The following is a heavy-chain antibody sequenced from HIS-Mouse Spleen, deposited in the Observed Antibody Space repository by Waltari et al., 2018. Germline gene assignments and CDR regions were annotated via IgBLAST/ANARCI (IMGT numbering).Heavy chain of an antibody. V-gene: IGHV4-39*07. J-gene: IGHJ2*01. CDR1: GGSISICSYY. CDR3: AREIPYSSSWYDWYFDL. D-gene: IGHD6-13*01. CDR2: IHYSGST. Sequence: QLQLLESGPGLVMPSETLSLTCTVAGGSISICSYYWGWIRQPPGKGLEGIGSIHYSGSTYYNPSLKSRVTISVDKSKNQFSLKLSSVTAADTAVYYCAREIPYSSSWYDWYFDLWGRGTLVTVSS.